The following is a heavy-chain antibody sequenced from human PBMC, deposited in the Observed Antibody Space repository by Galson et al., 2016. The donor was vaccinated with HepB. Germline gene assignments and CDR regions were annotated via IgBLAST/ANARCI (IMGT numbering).Heavy chain of an antibody. Sequence: SLRLSCEASGFPFRNYGMHWVRQAPGEGLEWVACICYDGSNTYYADYVKGRFTISRDKSKNTLYLQMNSLRAEDTAVYYCARDRGYHDNSDAFDIWGQGTMVTVSS. V-gene: IGHV3-30*02. J-gene: IGHJ3*02. CDR1: GFPFRNYG. CDR2: ICYDGSNT. CDR3: ARDRGYHDNSDAFDI. D-gene: IGHD3-22*01.